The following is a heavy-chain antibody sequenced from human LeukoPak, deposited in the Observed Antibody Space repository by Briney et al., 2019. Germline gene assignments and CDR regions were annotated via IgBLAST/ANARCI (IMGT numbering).Heavy chain of an antibody. J-gene: IGHJ3*02. CDR3: ARELHRRHDAFDI. Sequence: RPGGSLRLSCAASGFIFSSYSIHWVRQSPGKGLEWVAVISYDGSKKYYADSVKGRFTISRDNSKNTLYLQMNSLRAEDTAVYYCARELHRRHDAFDIWGQGTMVTVSS. CDR2: ISYDGSKK. V-gene: IGHV3-30*03. D-gene: IGHD2-21*02. CDR1: GFIFSSYS.